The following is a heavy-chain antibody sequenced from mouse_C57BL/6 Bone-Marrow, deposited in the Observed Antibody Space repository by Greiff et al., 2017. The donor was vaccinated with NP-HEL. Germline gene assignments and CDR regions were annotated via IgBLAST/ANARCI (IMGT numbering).Heavy chain of an antibody. J-gene: IGHJ2*01. Sequence: VKLVESGPGLVKPSQSLFLTCSITGFPITSGYYWIWIRQSPGKPLEWMGYITHSGETFYNPSLQSPISITRETSKNQFFLQLNSVTTEDTAMYYCAGAGYYGSSYDYFDYWGQGTTLTVSS. D-gene: IGHD1-1*01. CDR1: GFPITSGYY. V-gene: IGHV12-3*01. CDR2: ITHSGET. CDR3: AGAGYYGSSYDYFDY.